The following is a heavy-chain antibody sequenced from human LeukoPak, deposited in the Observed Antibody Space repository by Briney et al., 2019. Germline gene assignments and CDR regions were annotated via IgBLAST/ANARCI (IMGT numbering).Heavy chain of an antibody. CDR1: GSTFSSDW. J-gene: IGHJ4*02. V-gene: IGHV3-74*01. CDR3: ARALGSPLDY. D-gene: IGHD1-26*01. CDR2: INSDGSST. Sequence: PGGSLRLSCAASGSTFSSDWMHWVRQAPGKGLVWVSRINSDGSSTTYADSVKGRFTISRDNARNTLYLQMNSLRAEDTAVYYCARALGSPLDYWGQGTLVTVSS.